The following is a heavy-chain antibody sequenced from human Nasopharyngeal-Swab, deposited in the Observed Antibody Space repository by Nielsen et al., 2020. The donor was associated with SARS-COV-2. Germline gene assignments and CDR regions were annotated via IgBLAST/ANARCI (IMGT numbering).Heavy chain of an antibody. D-gene: IGHD5-12*01. J-gene: IGHJ4*02. Sequence: SETLSLTCTVSGGSISSSSYYWGWIRQPPGKGLEWIGSIYYSGSTYYNPSLKSRVTISVDTSKNQFSLKLSSVTAADTAVYYCARTTGGYLSSWGQGTLVTVSS. CDR3: ARTTGGYLSS. CDR2: IYYSGST. V-gene: IGHV4-39*01. CDR1: GGSISSSSYY.